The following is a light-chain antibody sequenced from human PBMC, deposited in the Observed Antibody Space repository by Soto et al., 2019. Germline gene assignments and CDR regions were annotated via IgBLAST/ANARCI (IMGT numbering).Light chain of an antibody. J-gene: IGKJ2*01. CDR3: QQYADLPYT. V-gene: IGKV3-20*01. CDR1: QTLTTRF. Sequence: EIVVTQSPGTLSLSPGERATLSCMASQTLTTRFLAWYQQKPGQAPRLLIYGASSRATGIPDRFSGSGSGTEYTLTISRLEPEDFAVYSCQQYADLPYTFGQGTTLEIK. CDR2: GAS.